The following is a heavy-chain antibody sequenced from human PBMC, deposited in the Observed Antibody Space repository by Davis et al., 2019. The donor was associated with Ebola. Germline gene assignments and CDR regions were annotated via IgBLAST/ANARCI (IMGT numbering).Heavy chain of an antibody. CDR2: ISSSSSYT. J-gene: IGHJ4*02. D-gene: IGHD3-3*01. CDR3: ASGQHDFWSAYYGY. V-gene: IGHV3-11*03. CDR1: GFTFSDYY. Sequence: GESLKISCAASGFTFSDYYMDWIRQAPGKGLEWISYISSSSSYTNYADSVKGRFTISRDNAKNSLYLQMNSLRAEDTAVYYCASGQHDFWSAYYGYWGQGTLVTVSS.